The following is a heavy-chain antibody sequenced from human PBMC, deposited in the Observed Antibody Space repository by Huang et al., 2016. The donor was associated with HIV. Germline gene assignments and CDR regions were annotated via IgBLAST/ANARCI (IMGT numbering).Heavy chain of an antibody. V-gene: IGHV7-4-1*02. CDR1: GYTFTNYA. J-gene: IGHJ4*02. D-gene: IGHD6-13*01. Sequence: QVQLVQSGSELKKPGASVKVSCKASGYTFTNYAMNWVRQAPGQGLEWMGWLNHNTGNPTYAQGFTRLFVFSLNTSVNTSYLQISRLKAEDTAMYYCARRYNSWPNSDYWGQGTLVTVSS. CDR3: ARRYNSWPNSDY. CDR2: LNHNTGNP.